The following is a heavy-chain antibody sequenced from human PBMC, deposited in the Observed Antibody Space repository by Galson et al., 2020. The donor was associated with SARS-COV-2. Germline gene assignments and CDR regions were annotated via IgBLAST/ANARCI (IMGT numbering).Heavy chain of an antibody. CDR2: IRSKANNYAT. J-gene: IGHJ4*02. CDR3: TRFVEGANYFDY. CDR1: GFVFSGSA. V-gene: IGHV3-73*01. Sequence: GGSLRPSCAASGFVFSGSALHWVRQASGRGLEWVGRIRSKANNYATAYGASVKDRFTIFRDDSKNTAYAEMHNLKTEDTAVYYCTRFVEGANYFDYWGQGALVTVSS. D-gene: IGHD1-1*01.